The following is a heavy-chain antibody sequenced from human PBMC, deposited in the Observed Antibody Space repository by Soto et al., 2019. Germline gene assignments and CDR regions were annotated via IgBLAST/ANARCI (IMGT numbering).Heavy chain of an antibody. V-gene: IGHV4-4*02. D-gene: IGHD3-10*02. CDR3: ASVRGGYYYGMDV. CDR2: IYHSGST. Sequence: SEPLSLTCAVSGGSIRSSNWWRWVRQPPGKRLEWIGEIYHSGSTNYNPSLKSRVTISVDKSKNQFSLKLSSVTAADMAVYYCASVRGGYYYGMDVWGQGTTVTVSS. CDR1: GGSIRSSNW. J-gene: IGHJ6*02.